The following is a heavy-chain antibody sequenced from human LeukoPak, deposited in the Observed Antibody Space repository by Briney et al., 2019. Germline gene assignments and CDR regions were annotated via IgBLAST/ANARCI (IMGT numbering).Heavy chain of an antibody. CDR1: GFTFDDYA. Sequence: PGGSLRLSCAASGFTFDDYAMHWVRQAPGKGLEWVSGISWNSGSIGYADSVKGRFTISRDNAKNSLYLQMNSLRAEDTALYYCANDFKVDIVGATPHFDYWGQGTLVTVSS. V-gene: IGHV3-9*01. CDR2: ISWNSGSI. CDR3: ANDFKVDIVGATPHFDY. J-gene: IGHJ4*02. D-gene: IGHD1-26*01.